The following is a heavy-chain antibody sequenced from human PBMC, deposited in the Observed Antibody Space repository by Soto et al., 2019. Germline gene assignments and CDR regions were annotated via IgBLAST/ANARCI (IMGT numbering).Heavy chain of an antibody. CDR3: AKARSGSWYYLFDY. D-gene: IGHD6-13*01. CDR2: ISGSGDNT. V-gene: IGHV3-23*01. J-gene: IGHJ4*02. CDR1: GFTFSDYA. Sequence: VQLLDSGGGLVQPGGSLRLSCAASGFTFSDYAMNWVRQAPGKGLEWVSTISGSGDNTYYADSVKGRFTISRDNSKNTLYLKMNSLRGEDTALYHCAKARSGSWYYLFDYWGQGTLVTVSS.